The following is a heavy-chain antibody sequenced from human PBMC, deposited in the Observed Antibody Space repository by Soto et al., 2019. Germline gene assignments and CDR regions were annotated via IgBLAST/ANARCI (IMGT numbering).Heavy chain of an antibody. V-gene: IGHV4-39*01. CDR3: ARHRGGSGWYFLFQH. CDR2: IYYSGST. J-gene: IGHJ1*01. D-gene: IGHD6-19*01. CDR1: GGSISSSSYY. Sequence: SETLSLTCTVSGGSISSSSYYWGWIRQPPGKGLEWIGSIYYSGSTYYNPSLKSRVTISVDTSKNQFSLKLSSVTAADTAVYYCARHRGGSGWYFLFQHWGQGTLVTVSS.